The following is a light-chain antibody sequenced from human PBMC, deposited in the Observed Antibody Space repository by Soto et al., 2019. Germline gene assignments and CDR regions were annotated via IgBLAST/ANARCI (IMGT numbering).Light chain of an antibody. J-gene: IGKJ1*01. V-gene: IGKV1-17*01. Sequence: DIQMTQSPSSLSASLGDRVTITCRASQGITTDLGWYQQKPGKAPKRLIYAASSLQSGVPSRFSGSGSGTDFTLTISSLQPEDFATYYCLQYNVYPRTFGHGTKVEIK. CDR2: AAS. CDR1: QGITTD. CDR3: LQYNVYPRT.